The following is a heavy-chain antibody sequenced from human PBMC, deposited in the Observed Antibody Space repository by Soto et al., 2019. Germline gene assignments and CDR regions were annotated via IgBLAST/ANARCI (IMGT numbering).Heavy chain of an antibody. CDR3: ACVGGDIWTSYFPNNWFDP. Sequence: SETLSLTCTVSGGSISSGGYSWSWIRQHPGKGLEWIGYNYDSGSTYYTPSLTRRISISVYAAKTQFSLKLSSVTAADTDVYYCACVGGDIWTSYFPNNWFDPWGQGTLVTVSS. V-gene: IGHV4-31*03. D-gene: IGHD3-9*01. CDR2: NYDSGST. J-gene: IGHJ5*02. CDR1: GGSISSGGYS.